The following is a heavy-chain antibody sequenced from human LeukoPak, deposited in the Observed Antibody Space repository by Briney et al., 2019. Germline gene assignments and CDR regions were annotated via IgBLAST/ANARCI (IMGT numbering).Heavy chain of an antibody. V-gene: IGHV3-73*01. CDR1: GFTFSGSA. CDR2: IRSKANSYAT. Sequence: PGGSLRLSCAASGFTFSGSAMHWVRQASGKGLEWVGRIRSKANSYATAYAASVKGRFTISRDDSKNTAYLQMNSLKTEDTAVYYCTRPGDYYDSSGYLNWFDPWGQGTLVTVSS. D-gene: IGHD3-22*01. CDR3: TRPGDYYDSSGYLNWFDP. J-gene: IGHJ5*02.